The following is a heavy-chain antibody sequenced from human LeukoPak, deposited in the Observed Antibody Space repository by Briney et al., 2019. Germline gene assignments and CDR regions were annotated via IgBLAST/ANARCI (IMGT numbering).Heavy chain of an antibody. V-gene: IGHV1-18*01. CDR3: ARDLGISQFDF. CDR2: INAYNGYT. CDR1: GYTFTSYG. Sequence: ASVKVSCKASGYTFTSYGINWVRQAPGQGLEWMGWINAYNGYTNYAQKLQGRVTMTTDTSTSTAYMELRSLRSDDTAVYFCARDLGISQFDFWGQGPLVTVSS. J-gene: IGHJ4*02. D-gene: IGHD2-21*01.